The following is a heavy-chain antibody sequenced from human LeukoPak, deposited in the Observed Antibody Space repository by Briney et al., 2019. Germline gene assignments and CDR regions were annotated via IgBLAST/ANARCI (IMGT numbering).Heavy chain of an antibody. CDR3: AKEVCSGGSCYLWFDP. CDR2: ISWDGGST. D-gene: IGHD2-15*01. Sequence: GGSLRLSCAASGFTFDDYAMHWVRQAPGKGVEWVSLISWDGGSTYYADSVKGRFTISRDNSKNSLYLQMNTLRAEDTALYYCAKEVCSGGSCYLWFDPWGQGTLVTVSS. V-gene: IGHV3-43D*03. J-gene: IGHJ5*02. CDR1: GFTFDDYA.